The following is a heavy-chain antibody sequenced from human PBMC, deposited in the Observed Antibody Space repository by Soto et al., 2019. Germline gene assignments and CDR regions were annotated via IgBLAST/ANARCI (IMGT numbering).Heavy chain of an antibody. CDR3: ASRNYYGSGSYNYYFDY. CDR2: IYNTGST. Sequence: SETLSLTCTVSGGSFTNYYWSWIRQPPGRGLEWIGYIYNTGSTNYNPSLKSRVTISVDTSKNQFSLKLSSVTAADTAVYYCASRNYYGSGSYNYYFDYWGEGTLVTVSS. D-gene: IGHD3-10*01. CDR1: GGSFTNYY. V-gene: IGHV4-59*08. J-gene: IGHJ4*02.